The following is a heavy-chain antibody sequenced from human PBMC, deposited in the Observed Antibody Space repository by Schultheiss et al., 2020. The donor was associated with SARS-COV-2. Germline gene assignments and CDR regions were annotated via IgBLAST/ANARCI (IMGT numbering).Heavy chain of an antibody. V-gene: IGHV3-72*01. D-gene: IGHD1-26*01. J-gene: IGHJ4*02. CDR3: TVWELQVDY. CDR2: TRNKANSYTT. Sequence: GGSLRLSCAASGFTFSDHYMDWVRQAPGKGLEWVGRTRNKANSYTTEYAASVKGRFTISRDDSKNTAYLQMNSLKTEDTAVYYCTVWELQVDYWGQGTLVTVSS. CDR1: GFTFSDHY.